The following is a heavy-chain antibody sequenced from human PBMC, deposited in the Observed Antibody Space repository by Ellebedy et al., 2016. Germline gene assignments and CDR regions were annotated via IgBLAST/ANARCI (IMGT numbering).Heavy chain of an antibody. CDR2: IYPGDSDT. CDR1: GYSFTSYW. V-gene: IGHV5-51*01. Sequence: GESLKISXKGSGYSFTSYWIGWVRQMPGKGLEWMGIIYPGDSDTRYSPSFQGQVTISADKSISTAYLQWSSLKASDTAMYYCARHLSSAVWGGYKEKGFDYWGQGTLVTVSS. D-gene: IGHD3-16*01. J-gene: IGHJ4*02. CDR3: ARHLSSAVWGGYKEKGFDY.